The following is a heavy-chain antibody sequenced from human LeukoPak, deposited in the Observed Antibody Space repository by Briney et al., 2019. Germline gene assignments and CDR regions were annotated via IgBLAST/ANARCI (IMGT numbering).Heavy chain of an antibody. V-gene: IGHV4-59*08. CDR3: ARLTGTNYYYGMDV. J-gene: IGHJ6*02. Sequence: SETLSLTCTVSGGSISSYYWSWIRQPPGKGLEWIGYIYYSGSTNYSPSLKSRVTISVDTSKNQFSLKLSSVTAADTAVYYCARLTGTNYYYGMDVWGQGTTVTVSS. CDR2: IYYSGST. CDR1: GGSISSYY.